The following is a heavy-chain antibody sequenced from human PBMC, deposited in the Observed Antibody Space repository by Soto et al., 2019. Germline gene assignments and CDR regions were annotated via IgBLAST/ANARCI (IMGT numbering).Heavy chain of an antibody. J-gene: IGHJ4*02. CDR2: INPSGGST. V-gene: IGHV1-46*01. CDR3: ARDPVGGSYPIDY. D-gene: IGHD1-26*01. Sequence: QVQLVQSGAEVKKPGASVKVSCKASGYTFTSYYMHWVRQAPGQGLEWMGIINPSGGSTSYAQKCQVRVSMTRDTPTSTVYMEVSRLRSEDTAVYYCARDPVGGSYPIDYWGQGTLVTVSS. CDR1: GYTFTSYY.